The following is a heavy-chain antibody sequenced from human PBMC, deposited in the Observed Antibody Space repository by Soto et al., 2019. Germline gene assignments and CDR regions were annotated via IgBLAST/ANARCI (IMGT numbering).Heavy chain of an antibody. D-gene: IGHD2-15*01. J-gene: IGHJ5*02. CDR1: GGTFSSYT. CDR3: ARPVFRGVVVVAEA. V-gene: IGHV1-69*02. CDR2: IIPILGIA. Sequence: QVQLVQSGAEVKKPGSSVKVSCKASGGTFSSYTISWVRQAPGQGLEWMGRIIPILGIANYAQKFQGRVTITADKSTSTAYMELSSLRSEDTAVYYCARPVFRGVVVVAEAWGQGTLVTVSS.